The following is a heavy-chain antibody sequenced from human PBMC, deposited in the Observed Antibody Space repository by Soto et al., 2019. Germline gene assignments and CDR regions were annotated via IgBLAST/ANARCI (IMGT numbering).Heavy chain of an antibody. CDR1: GYALTYHY. J-gene: IGHJ4*02. Sequence: GASVKVSCKASGYALTYHYIHWLRLAPGKGFEWMGWISNSGGTNYAEKFQGRVTMTRDTSITTAYMELKRLKSDDTAVYYCARGGTWYAFWGQGTLVTVSS. V-gene: IGHV1-2*02. D-gene: IGHD2-8*01. CDR3: ARGGTWYAF. CDR2: ISNSGGT.